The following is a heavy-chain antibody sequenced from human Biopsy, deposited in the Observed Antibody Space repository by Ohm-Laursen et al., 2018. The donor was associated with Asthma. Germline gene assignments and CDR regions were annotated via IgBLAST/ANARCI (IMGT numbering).Heavy chain of an antibody. CDR2: INSAGSYI. J-gene: IGHJ6*02. D-gene: IGHD6-13*01. CDR3: ARQPIAEPGTTFYYYYGMDV. CDR1: GFAFRDFN. V-gene: IGHV3-21*04. Sequence: SLRLSCAATGFAFRDFNINWVRQAPGKGLQWIASINSAGSYIYYADSVEGRFTISRDNAKNSVFLQMNSLRAEDTAVYYCARQPIAEPGTTFYYYYGMDVWGQGTTVTVSS.